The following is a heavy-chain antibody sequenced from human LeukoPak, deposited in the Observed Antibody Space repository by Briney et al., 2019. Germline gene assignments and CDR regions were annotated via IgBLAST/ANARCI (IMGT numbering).Heavy chain of an antibody. CDR3: ARDWTLDY. CDR1: GYTFTGYY. CDR2: INANNGDT. J-gene: IGHJ4*02. D-gene: IGHD1-1*01. Sequence: ASVKVSCKASGYTFTGYYIHWVRQAPGQGLEWMGRINANNGDTKHAQKFQGRVTMTRDTSISTAYMDLSSLRSDDTAVYFCARDWTLDYWGQGTQVAVSS. V-gene: IGHV1-2*06.